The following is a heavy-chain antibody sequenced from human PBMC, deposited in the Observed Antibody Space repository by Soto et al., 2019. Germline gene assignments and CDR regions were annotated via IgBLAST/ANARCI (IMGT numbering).Heavy chain of an antibody. J-gene: IGHJ3*02. CDR2: IWYDGINK. V-gene: IGHV3-33*01. CDR1: GFSFTSYG. Sequence: QVQLVESGGGVVQPGRSLRLSCAASGFSFTSYGMHWVRQAPGKGLEWVAVIWYDGINKYYADSVKGRFTISRDTSKNTLYLQMNSLRPEDTAIYYCAITPGAFDIWGQGTMVTVSS. CDR3: AITPGAFDI. D-gene: IGHD7-27*01.